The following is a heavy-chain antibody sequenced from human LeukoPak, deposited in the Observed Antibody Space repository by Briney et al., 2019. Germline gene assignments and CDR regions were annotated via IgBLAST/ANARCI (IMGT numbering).Heavy chain of an antibody. CDR3: ARGLTAPGALYYYYYMDV. V-gene: IGHV1-8*02. CDR2: MNPNSGNT. Sequence: ASVKVSCKASGYTFTDYYMHWVRQAPGQGLEWMGWMNPNSGNTGYAQKFQGRVTMTRNTSISTAYMELSSLRSEDTAVYYCARGLTAPGALYYYYYMDVWGKGTTVTVSS. CDR1: GYTFTDYY. D-gene: IGHD2-8*02. J-gene: IGHJ6*03.